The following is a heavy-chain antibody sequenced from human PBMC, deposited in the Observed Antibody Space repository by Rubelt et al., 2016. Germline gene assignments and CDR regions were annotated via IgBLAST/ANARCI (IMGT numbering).Heavy chain of an antibody. Sequence: QVQLVQSGAEVKKPGASVKVSCKASGYTFTSYGISWVRQAPGQGLEWMGWISAYNGNTQYSQKFQGRVTITRDTSARTAYMELSSLRSEDTAVYYCAREDTTDRGWYDALDIWGQGTMVTVSS. CDR1: GYTFTSYG. V-gene: IGHV1-18*01. CDR3: AREDTTDRGWYDALDI. J-gene: IGHJ3*02. CDR2: ISAYNGNT. D-gene: IGHD6-19*01.